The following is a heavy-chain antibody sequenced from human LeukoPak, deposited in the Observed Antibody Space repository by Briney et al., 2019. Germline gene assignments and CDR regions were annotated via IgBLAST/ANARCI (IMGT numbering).Heavy chain of an antibody. CDR1: GITFRNYV. D-gene: IGHD3-10*01. J-gene: IGHJ4*02. Sequence: GGSLRLSCEASGITFRNYVMSWVRQAPGKGLEWVSTITTGGGGTYYADSMKGRFSISRDNSKSTLYLQMNSLRAEDTAVYYCAKDHPYYGSGIPTGLDYWGQGTLVTVSS. CDR3: AKDHPYYGSGIPTGLDY. CDR2: ITTGGGGT. V-gene: IGHV3-23*01.